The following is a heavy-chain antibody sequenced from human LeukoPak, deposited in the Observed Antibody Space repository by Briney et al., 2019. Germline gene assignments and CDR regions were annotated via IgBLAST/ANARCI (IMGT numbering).Heavy chain of an antibody. Sequence: SETLSLTCTVSGGSISGSSYYWGWIRQPPGKGLEWIGSICYSGNTYYNPSLKSRVTISVDTSKNQFSLKLSSVTAADTAVYYCAVKYGGYFGPFDYWGQGTLVTVSS. CDR3: AVKYGGYFGPFDY. CDR2: ICYSGNT. CDR1: GGSISGSSYY. V-gene: IGHV4-39*07. D-gene: IGHD5-12*01. J-gene: IGHJ4*02.